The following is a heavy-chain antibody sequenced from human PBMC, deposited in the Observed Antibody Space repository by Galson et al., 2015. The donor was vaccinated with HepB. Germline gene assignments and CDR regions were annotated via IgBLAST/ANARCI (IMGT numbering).Heavy chain of an antibody. D-gene: IGHD1-7*01. CDR2: IKSKTDGGTT. J-gene: IGHJ4*02. Sequence: FLRLSCAASGFTFSNAWMNWVRQAPGKGLEWVGRIKSKTDGGTTDYAAPVKGRFTISRDDSKNTLYLQMNSLRAEDTAVYYCAKDPVERDDWNYAYYFDYWGQGTLVTVSS. CDR1: GFTFSNAW. V-gene: IGHV3-15*01. CDR3: AKDPVERDDWNYAYYFDY.